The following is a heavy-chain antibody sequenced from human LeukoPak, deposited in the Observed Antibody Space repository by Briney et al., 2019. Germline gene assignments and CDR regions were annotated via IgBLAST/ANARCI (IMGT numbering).Heavy chain of an antibody. CDR3: AKHHHYGGNPED. J-gene: IGHJ4*02. V-gene: IGHV3-23*01. CDR2: ISGSGGST. D-gene: IGHD4-23*01. CDR1: GFTFSSYA. Sequence: GGSLRLSCAASGFTFSSYAMSWVRQAPGKGLECVSAISGSGGSTYYADSVKGRFTISRDNSKNTLYLQMNSLRAEDTAVYYCAKHHHYGGNPEDWGQGTLVTVSS.